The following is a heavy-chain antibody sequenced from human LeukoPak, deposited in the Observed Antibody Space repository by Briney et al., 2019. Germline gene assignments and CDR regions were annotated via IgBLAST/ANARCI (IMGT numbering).Heavy chain of an antibody. CDR2: FGPEDAET. D-gene: IGHD2/OR15-2a*01. CDR3: ATGSFSPYYFDY. Sequence: ASVKVSCKVSGNIITELSMHWVRQAPGKGLEWMGTFGPEDAETIYTQKFQGRVTMTEDTSADTAYMELSSLRSEDTAVYYCATGSFSPYYFDYWGQGTLVTVSS. CDR1: GNIITELS. V-gene: IGHV1-24*01. J-gene: IGHJ4*02.